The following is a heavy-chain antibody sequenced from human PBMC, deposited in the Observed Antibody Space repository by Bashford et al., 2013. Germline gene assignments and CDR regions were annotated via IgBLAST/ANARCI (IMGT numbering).Heavy chain of an antibody. CDR2: IIPKFGTA. J-gene: IGHJ4*02. D-gene: IGHD3-10*02. V-gene: IGHV1-69*13. Sequence: SVKVSCKASGGTFFGITWVRQAPGQGLEWVGGIIPKFGTANYAQNFQGRVTITADESTSTAYMELSSLRSEDTAVYYCARGLFRELSNLLYYWGQGTLVTVSS. CDR3: ARGLFRELSNLLYY. CDR1: GGTFFG.